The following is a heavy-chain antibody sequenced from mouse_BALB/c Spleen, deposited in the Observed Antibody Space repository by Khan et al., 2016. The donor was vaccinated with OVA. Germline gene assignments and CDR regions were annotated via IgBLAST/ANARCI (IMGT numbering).Heavy chain of an antibody. J-gene: IGHJ4*01. CDR2: IWAGGST. CDR3: ARGDGYYEDAMDY. D-gene: IGHD2-3*01. V-gene: IGHV2-9*02. Sequence: VELVESGPGLVAPSQSLSITCTVSGFSLTSYGIHWVRQPPGKGLEWLGVIWAGGSTTYNSALMSRLSISKDNSKSQVFLKMNILQTDDTAMYYCARGDGYYEDAMDYWGQGTSVTVSS. CDR1: GFSLTSYG.